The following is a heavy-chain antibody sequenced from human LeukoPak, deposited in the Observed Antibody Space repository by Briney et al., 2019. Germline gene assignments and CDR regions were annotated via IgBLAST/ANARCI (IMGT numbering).Heavy chain of an antibody. D-gene: IGHD1-26*01. CDR3: ARGLLRPGYFDY. CDR2: IYYSGST. V-gene: IGHV4-31*02. Sequence: LRLSCAASGFTFSSYAMSWIRQHPGKGLEWIGYIYYSGSTYYNPSLKSRVTISVDTSKNQFSLKLSSVTAADTAVYYCARGLLRPGYFDYWGQGTLVTVSS. J-gene: IGHJ4*02. CDR1: GFTFSSYA.